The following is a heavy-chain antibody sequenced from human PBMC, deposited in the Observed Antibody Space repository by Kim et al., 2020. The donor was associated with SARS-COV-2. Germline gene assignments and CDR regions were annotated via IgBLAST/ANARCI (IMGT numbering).Heavy chain of an antibody. CDR3: ARGGGTGQTGYYYRMDV. D-gene: IGHD3-16*01. CDR2: ISAYNGDT. CDR1: GYTFTSYG. J-gene: IGHJ6*01. Sequence: ASVKVSCKASGYTFTSYGISWVRQAPGQGLEWMGWISAYNGDTNYAQNLQGRVVMTTDTSTSTAYMALTSLTPDDPAVYYCARGGGTGQTGYYYRMDVWG. V-gene: IGHV1-18*01.